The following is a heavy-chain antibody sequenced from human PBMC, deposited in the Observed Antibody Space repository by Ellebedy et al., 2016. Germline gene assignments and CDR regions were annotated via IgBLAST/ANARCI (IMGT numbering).Heavy chain of an antibody. J-gene: IGHJ2*01. V-gene: IGHV4-4*07. CDR3: ARDGPGYGGDWYFDL. CDR1: GGSISSYY. Sequence: SETLSLXXTVSGGSISSYYWSWIRQPAGKGLEWIGRIYTSGSTNYNPSLKSRVTMSVDTSKNQFSLKLSSVTAADTAVYYCARDGPGYGGDWYFDLWGRGTLVTVSS. CDR2: IYTSGST. D-gene: IGHD4-23*01.